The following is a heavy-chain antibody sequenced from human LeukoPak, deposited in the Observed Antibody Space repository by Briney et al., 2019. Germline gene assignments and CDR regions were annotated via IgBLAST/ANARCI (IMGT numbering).Heavy chain of an antibody. CDR2: IYHSGST. CDR3: VRRDIVKGGFDY. J-gene: IGHJ4*02. D-gene: IGHD3-16*02. Sequence: GSLRLSCAASGFTFSSHAMSWIRQPPGKGLEWIGSIYHSGSTYYEPSLRSRVTISIDTSRNQFSLNLTSVTAADTAVYFCVRRDIVKGGFDYWGQGTLVTVSS. CDR1: GFTFSSHAM. V-gene: IGHV4-38-2*01.